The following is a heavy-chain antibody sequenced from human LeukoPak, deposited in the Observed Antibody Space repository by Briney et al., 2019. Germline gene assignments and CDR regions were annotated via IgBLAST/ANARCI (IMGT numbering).Heavy chain of an antibody. Sequence: GGSLRLSCAASGFTFDDYTMHWVRQAPGKGLEWVSLITWDGGSTYYADSVKGRFTISRDNSKNTLYLQMNSLRAEDTAVYYCARWFFKQQGLDYWGQGTLVTVSS. CDR2: ITWDGGST. CDR3: ARWFFKQQGLDY. V-gene: IGHV3-43*01. CDR1: GFTFDDYT. D-gene: IGHD6-13*01. J-gene: IGHJ4*02.